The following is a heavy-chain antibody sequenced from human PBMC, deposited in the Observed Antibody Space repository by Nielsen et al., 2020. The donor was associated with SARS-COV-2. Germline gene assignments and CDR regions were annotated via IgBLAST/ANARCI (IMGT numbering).Heavy chain of an antibody. D-gene: IGHD2-2*01. J-gene: IGHJ4*02. V-gene: IGHV4-39*01. CDR1: GGSISSSSYY. Sequence: GSLRLSCTVSGGSISSSSYYWGWIRQPPGKGLEWIGSIYYSGSTYYNPSLKSRVTISVDTSKNQFSLKLSSVTAADTAVYYCARHDLVVPAAPHFDYWGQGTLVTVSS. CDR2: IYYSGST. CDR3: ARHDLVVPAAPHFDY.